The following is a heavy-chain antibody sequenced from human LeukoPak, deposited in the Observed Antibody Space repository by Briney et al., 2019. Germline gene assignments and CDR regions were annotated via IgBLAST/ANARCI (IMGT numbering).Heavy chain of an antibody. Sequence: SETLSLTCAVYGGSFSGYYWSWIRQPPGKGLEWIGEINHRGSTNYNPSLKSRVTISVDTSRNQFSLKLSSVTAADTAVYYCARGSKYNWNRQRRVYYFDYWGQGTLVTVSS. CDR2: INHRGST. V-gene: IGHV4-34*01. CDR3: ARGSKYNWNRQRRVYYFDY. D-gene: IGHD1-20*01. J-gene: IGHJ4*02. CDR1: GGSFSGYY.